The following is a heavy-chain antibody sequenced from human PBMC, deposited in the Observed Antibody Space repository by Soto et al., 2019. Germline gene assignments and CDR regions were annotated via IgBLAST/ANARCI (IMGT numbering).Heavy chain of an antibody. Sequence: GGSLRLSCAASGFTFSSYGMHWVRQAPGKGLEWVAVISYDGSNKYYADSVKGRFTISRDNSKNTLYLQMNSLRAEDTAVYYCAKEGRIQLWDYYYYYGMDVWGQGTTVTVSS. CDR3: AKEGRIQLWDYYYYYGMDV. J-gene: IGHJ6*02. D-gene: IGHD5-18*01. V-gene: IGHV3-30*18. CDR2: ISYDGSNK. CDR1: GFTFSSYG.